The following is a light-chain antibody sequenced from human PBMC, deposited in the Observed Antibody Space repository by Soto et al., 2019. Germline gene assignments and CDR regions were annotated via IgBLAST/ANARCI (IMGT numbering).Light chain of an antibody. J-gene: IGKJ1*01. CDR3: QQYNSYWK. V-gene: IGKV1-5*01. Sequence: DIQMTQSPSTLSASVGDKVTITCRASQSISSWLAWYQQKPGKAPKLQIYDASSLESGLPSRFSGSGSGTEFTLTISSLQPDDFATYYCQQYNSYWKFGQGTKVEIK. CDR2: DAS. CDR1: QSISSW.